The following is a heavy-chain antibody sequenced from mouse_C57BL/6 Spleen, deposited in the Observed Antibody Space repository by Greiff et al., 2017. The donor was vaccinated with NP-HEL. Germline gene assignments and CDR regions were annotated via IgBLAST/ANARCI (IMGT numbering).Heavy chain of an antibody. CDR1: GYTFTSYW. J-gene: IGHJ4*01. CDR2: INPSDSDT. CDR3: AIDMYYGSRKAMDY. Sequence: QVQLQQPGAELVKPGASVKVSCKASGYTFTSYWMHWVKQRPGQGLEWIGRINPSDSDTNYNQKFKGKATLTVDKSSSTAYMQLSSLTSEDSSVYYCAIDMYYGSRKAMDYWGQGTSVTVSS. V-gene: IGHV1-74*01. D-gene: IGHD1-1*01.